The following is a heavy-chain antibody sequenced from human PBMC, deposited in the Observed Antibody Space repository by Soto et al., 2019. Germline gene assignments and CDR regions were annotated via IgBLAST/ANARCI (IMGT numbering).Heavy chain of an antibody. V-gene: IGHV4-31*03. Sequence: QVQLQESGPGLVKPSQTLSLTCTVSGGSISSGGYYWSWIRQHPGKGLEWIGYIYYSGSTYYIPSLKSRVTISVDTSKNQFSLKLSSVPAADTAVYYCAIYDSSGSRGFQHWGKGTLVTVSS. D-gene: IGHD3-22*01. J-gene: IGHJ1*01. CDR1: GGSISSGGYY. CDR2: IYYSGST. CDR3: AIYDSSGSRGFQH.